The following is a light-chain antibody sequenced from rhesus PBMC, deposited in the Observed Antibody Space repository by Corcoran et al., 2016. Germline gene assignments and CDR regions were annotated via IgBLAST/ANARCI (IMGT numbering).Light chain of an antibody. CDR3: SSSAGSNTYS. J-gene: IGLJ1*01. V-gene: IGLV2-32*02. CDR2: EVS. Sequence: QAALTQPRSESGSPGQSVTISCTGTSSDIGGYNYVSWYQQHPDTAPKLMIYEVSKRPSGVSDRFSGSKSGNTASLTISGLQAEAEADHACSSSAGSNTYSFGAGTRLTVL. CDR1: SSDIGGYNY.